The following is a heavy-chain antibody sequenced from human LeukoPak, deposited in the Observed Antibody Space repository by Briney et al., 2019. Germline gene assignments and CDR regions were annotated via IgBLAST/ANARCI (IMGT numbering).Heavy chain of an antibody. D-gene: IGHD6-13*01. Sequence: ASVKVSCKASGYTFTGYYIHWVRQAPGQGLEWMGWINPNSDDTKYAQKFQGRVTMTRDTSISTAYMELSRLRSDDTAVYYCARPKYSSSWDAFDIWGPGTMVTVSS. CDR2: INPNSDDT. J-gene: IGHJ3*02. CDR3: ARPKYSSSWDAFDI. V-gene: IGHV1-2*02. CDR1: GYTFTGYY.